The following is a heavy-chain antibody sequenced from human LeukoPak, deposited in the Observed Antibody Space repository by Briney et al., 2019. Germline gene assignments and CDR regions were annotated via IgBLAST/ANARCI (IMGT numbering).Heavy chain of an antibody. J-gene: IGHJ3*02. Sequence: KTGGSLRLSCAASGFTFSSYSMNWVRQAPGKGLEWVSSISSSSSYIYYADSVKGRFTISRDSAKNSLYLQMNSLRAEDTAVYYCARDAGIAAAGSRAFDIWGQGTMVTVSS. CDR1: GFTFSSYS. V-gene: IGHV3-21*01. CDR3: ARDAGIAAAGSRAFDI. CDR2: ISSSSSYI. D-gene: IGHD6-13*01.